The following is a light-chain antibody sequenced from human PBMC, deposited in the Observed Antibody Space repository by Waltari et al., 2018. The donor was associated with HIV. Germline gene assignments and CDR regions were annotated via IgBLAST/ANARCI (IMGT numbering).Light chain of an antibody. CDR1: TSNIGIKT. CDR3: ASWDASLNGWV. V-gene: IGLV1-44*01. Sequence: QSVVTQPPSVSGTPGQTVTISCSGSTSNIGIKTVNWYQHLPGTAPKRLIYGNYPLPSGVPDRFSASKSGTSASLAISGLQSEDEADYYCASWDASLNGWVFGGGTKLTVL. J-gene: IGLJ3*02. CDR2: GNY.